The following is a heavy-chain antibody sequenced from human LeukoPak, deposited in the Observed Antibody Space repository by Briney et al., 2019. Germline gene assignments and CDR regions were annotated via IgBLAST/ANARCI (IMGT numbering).Heavy chain of an antibody. V-gene: IGHV3-9*01. J-gene: IGHJ4*02. CDR1: GFSFDDYA. CDR3: AKVRDYGGNPYYFDY. Sequence: GGSLRLSCAASGFSFDDYAMHWVRQAPGKGLEWVSGISWNSGSIGHADSVKGRFTISRDNAKKFLYLRMNSLRAEDTALYYCAKVRDYGGNPYYFDYWGQGTLVTVSS. CDR2: ISWNSGSI. D-gene: IGHD4-23*01.